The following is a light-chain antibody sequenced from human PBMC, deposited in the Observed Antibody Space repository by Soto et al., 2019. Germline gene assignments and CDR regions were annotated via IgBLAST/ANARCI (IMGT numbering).Light chain of an antibody. J-gene: IGKJ1*01. CDR3: QQYNNWPRT. CDR2: GAS. V-gene: IGKV3-15*01. Sequence: EIVMTQSPATLSVSPGESATLSCRASHSVSSNLALYQQKPGQPPRLLIYGASTSATGIAARFSGSGSGTQFTPTISRLQSEDVANYCCQQYNNWPRTFGQGTKVDIK. CDR1: HSVSSN.